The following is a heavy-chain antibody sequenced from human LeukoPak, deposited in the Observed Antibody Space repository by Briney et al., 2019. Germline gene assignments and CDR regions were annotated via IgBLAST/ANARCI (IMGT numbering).Heavy chain of an antibody. V-gene: IGHV3-23*01. D-gene: IGHD2-8*02. CDR3: ARELPQPWYYFDY. CDR1: GFTFSTYA. Sequence: PGGSLRLSCAASGFTFSTYAVNWVRQAPGKGLEWVSTISGSGDSTYYADSVKGRFTISRDNSKNTLYLQMNSLRAEDTAVYYCARELPQPWYYFDYWGQGTLVTVSS. J-gene: IGHJ4*02. CDR2: ISGSGDST.